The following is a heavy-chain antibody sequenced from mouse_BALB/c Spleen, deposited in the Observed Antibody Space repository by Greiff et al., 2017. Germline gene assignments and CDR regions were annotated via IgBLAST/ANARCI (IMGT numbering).Heavy chain of an antibody. V-gene: IGHV2-2*02. CDR3: ARRYGYGGESYYAMDY. D-gene: IGHD2-2*01. Sequence: QVQLKESGPGLVQPSQSLSITCTVSGFSLTSYGVHWVRQSPGKGLEWLGVIWSGGSTDYNAAFISRLSISKDNSKSQVFFKMNSLQANDTAIYYCARRYGYGGESYYAMDYWGQGTSVTVSS. CDR1: GFSLTSYG. J-gene: IGHJ4*01. CDR2: IWSGGST.